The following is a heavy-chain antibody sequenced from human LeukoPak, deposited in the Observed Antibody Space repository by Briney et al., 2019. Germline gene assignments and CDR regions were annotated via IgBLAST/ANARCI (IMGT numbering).Heavy chain of an antibody. CDR1: GDSLGRYY. D-gene: IGHD3-22*01. CDR2: VYFSGVT. CDR3: ARVAMIRAFDI. V-gene: IGHV4-59*01. Sequence: SETLSLTCNVSGDSLGRYYWSWIRQPPGKTLEWLGHVYFSGVTTYNPSLKSRVTISVDTSKNQFSLKLNSVTAADTAVYYCARVAMIRAFDIWGQGTMVTVSS. J-gene: IGHJ3*02.